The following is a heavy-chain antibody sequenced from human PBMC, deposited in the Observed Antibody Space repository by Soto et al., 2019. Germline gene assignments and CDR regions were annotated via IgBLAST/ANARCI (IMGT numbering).Heavy chain of an antibody. J-gene: IGHJ4*02. CDR2: ISYDGSNK. V-gene: IGHV3-30*18. CDR3: AKNLPIGGFHTAVFDY. Sequence: QVQLLESGGGVVQPGRSLRLSCAASGFTFSSYGMDWVRQAPGKGLEWVAVISYDGSNKYYADSVKGRFTISRDNSKNTLYLQMNSLRGEDTAVYYCAKNLPIGGFHTAVFDYWGQGTQVTVSS. CDR1: GFTFSSYG. D-gene: IGHD2-15*01.